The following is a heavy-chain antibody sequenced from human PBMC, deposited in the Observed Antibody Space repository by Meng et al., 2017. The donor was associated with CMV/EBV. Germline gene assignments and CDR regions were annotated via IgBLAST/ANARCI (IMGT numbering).Heavy chain of an antibody. CDR2: IYHSGST. V-gene: IGHV4-38-2*02. Sequence: SETLSLTCTVSGYSISSGYYWGWIRQPPGKGLEWIGSIYHSGSTYYNPSLKSRVTISVDTSKYQFSLKLSSVTAADTAVYYCARADFWSGPTHHFFDYWGQGTLVTVSS. CDR3: ARADFWSGPTHHFFDY. CDR1: GYSISSGYY. J-gene: IGHJ4*02. D-gene: IGHD3-3*01.